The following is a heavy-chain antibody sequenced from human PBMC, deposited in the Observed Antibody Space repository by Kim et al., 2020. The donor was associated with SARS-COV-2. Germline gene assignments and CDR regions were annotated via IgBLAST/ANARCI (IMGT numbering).Heavy chain of an antibody. J-gene: IGHJ4*02. CDR2: INNVDIT. CDR1: GFIVGDYH. Sequence: GGSLRLSCAVTGFIVGDYHVAWVRQAPGKGLEWVSGINNVDITGYTDPVKGRFTISRDRAKNTLFLQMNSLRAEDTAVYYCVRESHYRGWVWGQGTLVTVSS. CDR3: VRESHYRGWV. D-gene: IGHD6-19*01. V-gene: IGHV3-53*01.